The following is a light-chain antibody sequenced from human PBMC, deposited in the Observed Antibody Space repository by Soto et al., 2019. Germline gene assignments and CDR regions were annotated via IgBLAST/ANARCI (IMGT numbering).Light chain of an antibody. CDR3: QQSYVIPIT. Sequence: DIQMTQSPSSLSASVRDRVTITCRASPSIGTYLNWYQHKVGKAPKLLIYAASSLQGGVPSRFSGSGSGTEFTLTINSLQPEDFATYFCQQSYVIPITFGQGTRLEIK. CDR2: AAS. V-gene: IGKV1-39*01. J-gene: IGKJ5*01. CDR1: PSIGTY.